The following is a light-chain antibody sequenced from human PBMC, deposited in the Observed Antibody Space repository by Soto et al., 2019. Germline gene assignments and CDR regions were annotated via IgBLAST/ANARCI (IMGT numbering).Light chain of an antibody. V-gene: IGKV1-5*01. J-gene: IGKJ1*01. Sequence: DIQMTQSPSTLSASVGERDTITCRASQNISKWLAWYQQKPGKAPKLLIYDAYILESGVPSRFSGIVSGTDFTLTISSLQPDDFATYYCQQYNSYSSTFGQGTKV. CDR3: QQYNSYSST. CDR1: QNISKW. CDR2: DAY.